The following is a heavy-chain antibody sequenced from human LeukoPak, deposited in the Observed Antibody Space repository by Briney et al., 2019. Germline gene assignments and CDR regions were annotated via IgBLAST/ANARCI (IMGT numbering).Heavy chain of an antibody. CDR1: GFTFSTYD. CDR3: ARVAESSGLSGMDV. J-gene: IGHJ6*02. V-gene: IGHV3-13*01. Sequence: QPGRSLRLSCAASGFTFSTYDMHWVRQATGKGLEWVSAIGTAGDTYYPGSVKGRFTISRENAKNSLYLQMNSLRAEDTAVYYCARVAESSGLSGMDVWGQGTTVTVSS. CDR2: IGTAGDT. D-gene: IGHD6-19*01.